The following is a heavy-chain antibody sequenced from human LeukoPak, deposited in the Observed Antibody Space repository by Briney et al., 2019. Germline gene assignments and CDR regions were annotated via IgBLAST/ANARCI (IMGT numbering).Heavy chain of an antibody. Sequence: GGSLRLSCGASGFTFSSCWILSVRQAPGKGLVWVSRINSDGSSTSYADSVKGRFTISRDNAKNTLYLQMDSLRAEDTAVYFCARTEYSGSYFDNWGQGTLVTVSS. V-gene: IGHV3-74*01. D-gene: IGHD1-26*01. J-gene: IGHJ4*02. CDR1: GFTFSSCW. CDR3: ARTEYSGSYFDN. CDR2: INSDGSST.